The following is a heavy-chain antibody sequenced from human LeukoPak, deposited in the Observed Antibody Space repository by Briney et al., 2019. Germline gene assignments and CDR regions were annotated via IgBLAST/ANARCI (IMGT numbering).Heavy chain of an antibody. CDR2: ISDYNGNT. D-gene: IGHD2-15*01. Sequence: ASVKLSCKASGYTFTSYGISWVRQAPGQGLEWMGRISDYNGNTNYAQKLQGRVTMTTDTSTSTAYMELRSLRSDDTAVYYCARDPEHYCSGGSCYSRFDPWGQGTLVTVSS. CDR3: ARDPEHYCSGGSCYSRFDP. J-gene: IGHJ5*02. CDR1: GYTFTSYG. V-gene: IGHV1-18*01.